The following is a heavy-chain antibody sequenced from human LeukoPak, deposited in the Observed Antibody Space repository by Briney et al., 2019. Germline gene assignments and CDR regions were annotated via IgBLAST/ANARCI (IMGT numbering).Heavy chain of an antibody. CDR2: MNPTSGDT. J-gene: IGHJ6*03. Sequence: GASVKVSCKASGYTFSDYDVNWVRQAPGQGLEWMGWMNPTSGDTGYAQKFQGRVTMTRSMSRNTAYVELSRLRSEDTAVYFCARVVMKAFYYYYMDVWRKGTTIIISS. CDR1: GYTFSDYD. CDR3: ARVVMKAFYYYYMDV. D-gene: IGHD2-21*01. V-gene: IGHV1-8*01.